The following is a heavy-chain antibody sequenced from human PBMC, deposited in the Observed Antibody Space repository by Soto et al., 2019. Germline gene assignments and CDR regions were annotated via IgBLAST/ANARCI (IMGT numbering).Heavy chain of an antibody. Sequence: GGSLRLSCAASGFTFSSYAMHWVRQAPGKGLEWVAVISYDGSNKYYADSVKGRFTISRENSKNTLYLQMNSLTAEDTAVYYCAREGQSGSYYGWFDPWGQGTLVTVSS. V-gene: IGHV3-30-3*01. CDR3: AREGQSGSYYGWFDP. D-gene: IGHD1-26*01. J-gene: IGHJ5*02. CDR2: ISYDGSNK. CDR1: GFTFSSYA.